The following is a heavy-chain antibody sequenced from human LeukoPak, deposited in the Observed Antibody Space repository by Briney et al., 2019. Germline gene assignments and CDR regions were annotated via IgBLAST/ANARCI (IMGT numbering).Heavy chain of an antibody. D-gene: IGHD2-21*01. Sequence: GSSLRLSCAASGFTFSSYAMSWVRQAPGKGLGWVSTISDSGYYTYYADSVKGRFTISRDNSKNTLNLQMNSLRGEDTAVYYCTKAGLRGDDSHAKLSDYWGQGTLVTVSS. J-gene: IGHJ4*02. CDR1: GFTFSSYA. CDR2: ISDSGYYT. V-gene: IGHV3-23*01. CDR3: TKAGLRGDDSHAKLSDY.